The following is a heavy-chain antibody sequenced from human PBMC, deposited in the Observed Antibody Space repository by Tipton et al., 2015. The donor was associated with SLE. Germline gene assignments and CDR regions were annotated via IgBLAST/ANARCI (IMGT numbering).Heavy chain of an antibody. CDR1: GYFISSCSNY. CDR2: IYTSGRT. J-gene: IGHJ3*02. D-gene: IGHD6-19*01. Sequence: TLSLTCSVFGYFISSCSNYLSWILQPAGKGLEWIWCIYTSGRTNYNPTLKSRVKMSVDTSKHQFSLKLSSVTAADTAVYYCANSHSSGWYDAFDIWGQGTMVTVSS. CDR3: ANSHSSGWYDAFDI. V-gene: IGHV4-61*02.